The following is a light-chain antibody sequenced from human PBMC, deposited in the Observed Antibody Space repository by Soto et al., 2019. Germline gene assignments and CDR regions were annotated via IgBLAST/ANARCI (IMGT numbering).Light chain of an antibody. J-gene: IGLJ3*02. CDR3: QAYDYSLTASV. Sequence: QSALTQPPSVSGAPGQRVTLSCTGNSSNLGAGYDVHWYQQLPGAAPKLVIFGNRNRPSGVPERFSGSKSGTSASLAITGRQAEDEADYSCQAYDYSLTASVFGGGTKLTVL. V-gene: IGLV1-40*01. CDR1: SSNLGAGYD. CDR2: GNR.